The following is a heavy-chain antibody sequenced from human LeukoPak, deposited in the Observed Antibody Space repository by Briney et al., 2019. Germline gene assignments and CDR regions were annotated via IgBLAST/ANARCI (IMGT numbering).Heavy chain of an antibody. CDR3: ARASGGHKYYDFWSGYYTYYCYYYYMDV. CDR2: INPNSGGT. CDR1: GYTFTGYY. D-gene: IGHD3-3*01. Sequence: ASVKVSCKASGYTFTGYYMHWVRQAPGQGLEWMGWINPNSGGTNYAQKFQGRVTMTRDTSISTAYMELSRLRSDDTAVYYCARASGGHKYYDFWSGYYTYYCYYYYMDVWGKGTTVTVSS. J-gene: IGHJ6*03. V-gene: IGHV1-2*02.